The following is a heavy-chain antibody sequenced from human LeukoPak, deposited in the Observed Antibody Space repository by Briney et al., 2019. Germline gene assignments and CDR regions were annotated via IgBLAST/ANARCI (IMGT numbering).Heavy chain of an antibody. CDR1: GGSISSYY. V-gene: IGHV4-59*08. J-gene: IGHJ6*02. D-gene: IGHD2-2*02. CDR2: IYYSGST. Sequence: PSETLSLTCTVSGGSISSYYWSWIRQPPGQGLEWIGYIYYSGSTNYNPSIKRRVTISVDTSKNQFSLKLSSVTAADTAVYYCARHGKQDIVVVPAAIGKYYYYGMDVWGQGTTVTVSS. CDR3: ARHGKQDIVVVPAAIGKYYYYGMDV.